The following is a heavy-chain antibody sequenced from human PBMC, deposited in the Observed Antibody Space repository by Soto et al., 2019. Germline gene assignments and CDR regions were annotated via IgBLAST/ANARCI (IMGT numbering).Heavy chain of an antibody. CDR1: GGSFSGYY. CDR2: INHSGST. CDR3: ARGKLYGPTVRNFDY. Sequence: SETLSLTCAVYGGSFSGYYWSWIRQPPGKGLEWIGEINHSGSTNYNPSLKSRVTISVDTSKNQFSLKLSSVTAADTAVYYCARGKLYGPTVRNFDYWGQGTLVTVSS. V-gene: IGHV4-34*01. J-gene: IGHJ4*02. D-gene: IGHD4-17*01.